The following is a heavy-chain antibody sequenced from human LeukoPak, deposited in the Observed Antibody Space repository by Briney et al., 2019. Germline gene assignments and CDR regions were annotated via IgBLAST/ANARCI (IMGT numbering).Heavy chain of an antibody. V-gene: IGHV3-7*03. Sequence: AGGSLRLSCAASGFTFSSYSMNWVRQAPGKGLEWVANIKEDGSEKYYVDSVKGRFTISRDNAKNSLYLQMNSLRAEDTAVYYCATRVAPSWGQGALVTVSS. CDR1: GFTFSSYS. D-gene: IGHD2-21*01. CDR2: IKEDGSEK. CDR3: ATRVAPS. J-gene: IGHJ5*02.